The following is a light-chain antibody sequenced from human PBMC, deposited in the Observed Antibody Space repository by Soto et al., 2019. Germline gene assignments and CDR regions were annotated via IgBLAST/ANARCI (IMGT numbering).Light chain of an antibody. Sequence: IQLTQSPSSLSASLGDRITVTCRASQKINNFLKWYQQKPGKAPKLLIFLASTLETGVPARFGGSGSGTDFTLTISNVQPEDSATYYCQQSLGNPRTFGGGTRVDIQ. V-gene: IGKV1-39*01. CDR2: LAS. J-gene: IGKJ4*01. CDR1: QKINNF. CDR3: QQSLGNPRT.